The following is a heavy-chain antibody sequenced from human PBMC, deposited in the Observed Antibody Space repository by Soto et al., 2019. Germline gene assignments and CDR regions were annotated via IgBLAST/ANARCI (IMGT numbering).Heavy chain of an antibody. Sequence: PSETLSLTCNVSVASFSGYYWTWIRQFPGKGLEWIGDISYTGSSNYNPSLKSRLTLSVDMSKNQFSLNLSSVTAADTAVYYCTRGGRGMAKARAGMDVWGHGTTVTVSS. CDR1: VASFSGYY. D-gene: IGHD5-12*01. J-gene: IGHJ6*01. CDR3: TRGGRGMAKARAGMDV. V-gene: IGHV4-34*01. CDR2: ISYTGSS.